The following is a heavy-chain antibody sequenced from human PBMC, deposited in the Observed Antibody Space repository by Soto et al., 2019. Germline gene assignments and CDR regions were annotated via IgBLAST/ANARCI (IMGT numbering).Heavy chain of an antibody. D-gene: IGHD6-19*01. Sequence: VQLVESGGGVVQPGRSLRLSCAASGFTFSDYAMHWVRQAPGKGLEWVAVVSHDGRNTHYADSVKGRFTISRDSSKDTVSLEMTSLSAEDTAVYYCAKGGRQWLVTCDFNFWGQGALVTVSS. CDR3: AKGGRQWLVTCDFNF. V-gene: IGHV3-30*18. CDR2: VSHDGRNT. CDR1: GFTFSDYA. J-gene: IGHJ4*02.